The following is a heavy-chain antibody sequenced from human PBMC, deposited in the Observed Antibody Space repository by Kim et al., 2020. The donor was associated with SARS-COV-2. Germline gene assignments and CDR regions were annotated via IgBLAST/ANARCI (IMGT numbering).Heavy chain of an antibody. D-gene: IGHD2-15*01. CDR2: IIPIFGTA. CDR3: ARGGRCSGGSCHPSYYYYGMDV. V-gene: IGHV1-69*13. Sequence: SVKVSCKASGGTFSSYAISWVRQAPGQGLEWMGGIIPIFGTANYAQKFQGRVTITADESTSTAYMELSSLRSEDTAVYYCARGGRCSGGSCHPSYYYYGMDVWGQGTTVTVSS. CDR1: GGTFSSYA. J-gene: IGHJ6*02.